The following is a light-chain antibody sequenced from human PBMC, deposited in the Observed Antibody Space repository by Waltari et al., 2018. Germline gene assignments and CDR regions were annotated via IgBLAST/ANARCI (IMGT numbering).Light chain of an antibody. CDR3: QHYNNWPRT. J-gene: IGKJ1*01. Sequence: EIVMTQSPDTLSVSPGDRATLSCRASQNVNRNLAWYQKKRGQAPRHLISGASARAAGIPPRCSGGGSGTEFTPTISSLQSEDFAVYYCQHYNNWPRTFGQGTKVEIK. CDR1: QNVNRN. V-gene: IGKV3-15*01. CDR2: GAS.